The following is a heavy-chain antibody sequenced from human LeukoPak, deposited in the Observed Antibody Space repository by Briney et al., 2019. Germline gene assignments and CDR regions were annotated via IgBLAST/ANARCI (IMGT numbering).Heavy chain of an antibody. Sequence: GGSLRLSCAASGFTFSSYSMNWVRQAPGKGLEWVSSISSSSSYIYYADSVKGRFTISRDNAKNSLYLQMNSLRVEDTAVYYCARDRVSGSGSIDYWGQGTLVTVSS. V-gene: IGHV3-21*01. J-gene: IGHJ4*02. CDR1: GFTFSSYS. CDR3: ARDRVSGSGSIDY. CDR2: ISSSSSYI. D-gene: IGHD3-10*01.